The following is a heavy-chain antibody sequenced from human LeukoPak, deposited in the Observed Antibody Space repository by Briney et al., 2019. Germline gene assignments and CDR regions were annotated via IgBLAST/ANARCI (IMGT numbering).Heavy chain of an antibody. CDR2: ISGSGAGT. Sequence: GGSLRLSCAASGFTFTNYAMNWVRQAPGKGLEWVSGISGSGAGTYYADSVKGRFTISIDNSKNTLYLQMNSLRAEDTAVYYCAKVGIVWPWYFDLWGRGTLVTVSS. J-gene: IGHJ2*01. D-gene: IGHD3-16*02. V-gene: IGHV3-23*01. CDR1: GFTFTNYA. CDR3: AKVGIVWPWYFDL.